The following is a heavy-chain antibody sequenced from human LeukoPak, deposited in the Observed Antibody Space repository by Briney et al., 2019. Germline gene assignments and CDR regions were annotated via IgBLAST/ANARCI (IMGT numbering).Heavy chain of an antibody. CDR1: GYTLTESS. J-gene: IGHJ5*02. CDR2: FDPEDGDT. Sequence: ASVKVSCKVSGYTLTESSMHWVRQAPGKGGEWMGGFDPEDGDTTYAQKFQGRVTMTEDTSTDTAYMELSSLRSEDTAVYYCATLHGDYEYSFDPWGQGVLVTVSS. CDR3: ATLHGDYEYSFDP. V-gene: IGHV1-24*01. D-gene: IGHD4-17*01.